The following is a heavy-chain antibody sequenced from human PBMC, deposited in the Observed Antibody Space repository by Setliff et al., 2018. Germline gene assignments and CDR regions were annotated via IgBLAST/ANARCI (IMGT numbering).Heavy chain of an antibody. J-gene: IGHJ5*02. Sequence: SETLSLTCTVSGGSMIGGHYYWSWIRQLPGKGLEWIAYIYYSGNTYYNPSLKSRVTISVDTSKSQFSLKINSVTAADTAVYYCARGHCSSGECPNYFDPWGQGTQVTVS. V-gene: IGHV4-31*03. CDR3: ARGHCSSGECPNYFDP. CDR1: GGSMIGGHYY. CDR2: IYYSGNT. D-gene: IGHD2-15*01.